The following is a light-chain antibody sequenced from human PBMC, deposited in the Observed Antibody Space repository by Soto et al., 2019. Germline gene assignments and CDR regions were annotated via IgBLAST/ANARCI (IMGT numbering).Light chain of an antibody. CDR1: SGHTSYA. CDR2: VNNDGTH. Sequence: QPVLTQSPSASASLGASVKLTCTLSSGHTSYATAWHQQQPEKGPRYLMKVNNDGTHNKGDGIPDRFSGSSSGAERSLSISSLQSEDEADYYCQAWGPGIVVFGGGTKVTVL. CDR3: QAWGPGIVV. V-gene: IGLV4-69*01. J-gene: IGLJ2*01.